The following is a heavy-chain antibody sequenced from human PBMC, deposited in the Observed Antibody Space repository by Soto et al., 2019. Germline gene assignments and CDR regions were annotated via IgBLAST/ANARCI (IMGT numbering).Heavy chain of an antibody. CDR2: IWYDGSNK. CDR1: GFTFSSYG. CDR3: ARDLVGATTAYYFDY. D-gene: IGHD1-26*01. J-gene: IGHJ4*02. Sequence: GGSLRLSCAASGFTFSSYGMHWVRQAPGKGLEWVAVIWYDGSNKFYADSVKGRFTISRDNSKNTLYLQMNSLRAEDTAVYYCARDLVGATTAYYFDYWGQGTLVTVSS. V-gene: IGHV3-33*01.